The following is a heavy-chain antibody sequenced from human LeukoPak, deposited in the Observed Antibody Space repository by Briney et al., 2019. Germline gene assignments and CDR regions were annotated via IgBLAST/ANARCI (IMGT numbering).Heavy chain of an antibody. CDR3: ARGGRNDVGAWCDP. V-gene: IGHV4-59*01. CDR2: IYHSGST. J-gene: IGHJ5*02. Sequence: SETLSLTCTVSGGSISSYYWSWIRQPPGTGLEWIGYIYHSGSTNYNPSLKSRVTILVDTSKNQFALKLSSVTAADTAVYYCARGGRNDVGAWCDPWGQGTLVPVSS. CDR1: GGSISSYY. D-gene: IGHD1-1*01.